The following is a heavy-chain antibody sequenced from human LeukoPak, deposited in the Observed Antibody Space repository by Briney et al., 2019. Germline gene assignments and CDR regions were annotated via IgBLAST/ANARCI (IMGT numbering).Heavy chain of an antibody. CDR1: GGSFSGYY. V-gene: IGHV4-34*01. CDR2: INHSGST. D-gene: IGHD2-8*01. J-gene: IGHJ4*02. Sequence: PSETLSLTCAVYGGSFSGYYWSWIRQPPGKGLEWIGEINHSGSTNYNPSLKSRVTISVDTSKNQFSLKLSSVTAADTAVYYCARAAESKIVLHSWGQGTLVTVSS. CDR3: ARAAESKIVLHS.